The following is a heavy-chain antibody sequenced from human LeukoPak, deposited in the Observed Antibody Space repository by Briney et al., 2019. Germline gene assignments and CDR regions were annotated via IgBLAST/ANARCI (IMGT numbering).Heavy chain of an antibody. CDR1: GFTFSSYA. Sequence: GGSLRLSCAASGFTFSSYAMSWVRQAPGKGLEWVSAISGSGGSTYYADSVKGRFTISRDNSKNTLYLQMNSLRAEDTAVYYCAKRYCSGGSCYSVPSSYFDYWGQGTLVTVSS. J-gene: IGHJ4*02. V-gene: IGHV3-23*01. D-gene: IGHD2-15*01. CDR2: ISGSGGST. CDR3: AKRYCSGGSCYSVPSSYFDY.